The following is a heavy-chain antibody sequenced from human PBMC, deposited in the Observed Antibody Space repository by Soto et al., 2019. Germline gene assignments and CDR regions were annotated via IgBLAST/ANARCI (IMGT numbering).Heavy chain of an antibody. CDR3: ARHMIVVVPAASSYGMDV. V-gene: IGHV5-51*01. D-gene: IGHD2-2*01. J-gene: IGHJ6*02. CDR2: IYPGDSDT. CDR1: GYSFTSYW. Sequence: LGESLKISCKGSGYSFTSYWIGWVRQMPGKGLEWMGIIYPGDSDTRYSPSFQGQVTISADKSISTAYLQWSSLKASDTAMYYCARHMIVVVPAASSYGMDVWGQGTTVTVSS.